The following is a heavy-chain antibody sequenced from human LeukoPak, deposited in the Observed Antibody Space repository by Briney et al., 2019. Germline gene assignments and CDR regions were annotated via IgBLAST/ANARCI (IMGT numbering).Heavy chain of an antibody. D-gene: IGHD2-15*01. Sequence: PGGSLRLSCAASGFTFSNYGMSWVRQAPGKGLEWVSAITGGAASTNYADSVKGRFTTSRDNSKNTLYLQMNSLRADDTAVYYCAKSGRYCSAGSCYQEASLDYWGRGTLVTVSS. CDR2: ITGGAAST. CDR1: GFTFSNYG. CDR3: AKSGRYCSAGSCYQEASLDY. V-gene: IGHV3-23*01. J-gene: IGHJ4*02.